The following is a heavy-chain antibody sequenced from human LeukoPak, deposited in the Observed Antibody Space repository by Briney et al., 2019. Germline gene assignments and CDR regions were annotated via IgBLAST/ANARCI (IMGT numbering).Heavy chain of an antibody. CDR1: GGSISSSSYY. Sequence: SETLSLTCTVSGGSISSSSYYWGWIRQPPGKGLEWIGYIYYSGSTNYNPSLKSRVTISVDTSKNQFSLKLSSVTAADTAVYYCAREVYCSSTSCRNWFDPWGQGTLVTVSS. V-gene: IGHV4-61*01. CDR2: IYYSGST. CDR3: AREVYCSSTSCRNWFDP. D-gene: IGHD2-2*01. J-gene: IGHJ5*02.